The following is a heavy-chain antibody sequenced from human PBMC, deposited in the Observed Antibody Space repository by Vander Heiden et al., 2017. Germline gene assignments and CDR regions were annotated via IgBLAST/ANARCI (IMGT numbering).Heavy chain of an antibody. D-gene: IGHD3-10*01. Sequence: QVTLRESGPALVKPTQTLTLTCTFSGFSLSTSGMCVSWIRQPPGKALEWLALIDWDDDKYDSTARKTRLTISKDTSKNQVVLTMTNMDPVDTATYYCARRRGSGSYQFDYWGQGNLVTVSS. CDR2: IDWDDDK. J-gene: IGHJ4*02. CDR3: ARRRGSGSYQFDY. CDR1: GFSLSTSGMC. V-gene: IGHV2-70*01.